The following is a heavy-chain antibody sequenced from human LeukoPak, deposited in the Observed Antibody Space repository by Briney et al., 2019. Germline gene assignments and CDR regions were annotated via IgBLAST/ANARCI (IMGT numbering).Heavy chain of an antibody. D-gene: IGHD5-18*01. CDR1: GGSISSYC. CDR3: ASNVDTAMVPYY. V-gene: IGHV4-34*01. Sequence: SETLSLTCTVSGGSISSYCWSWIRQPPGKGLEWIGEINHSGSTNYNPSLKSRVTISVDTSKNQFSLKLSSVTAADTAVYYCASNVDTAMVPYYWGQGTLVTVSS. J-gene: IGHJ4*02. CDR2: INHSGST.